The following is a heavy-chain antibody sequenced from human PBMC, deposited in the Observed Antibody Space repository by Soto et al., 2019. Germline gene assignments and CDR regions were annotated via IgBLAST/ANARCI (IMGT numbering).Heavy chain of an antibody. CDR2: ISSSSSYI. V-gene: IGHV3-21*01. CDR1: GFTFSSYS. Sequence: EVQLVESGGGLVKPGGSQRLSCAASGFTFSSYSMNWVRQAPGKGLEWVSSISSSSSYIYYADSVKGRFTISRDNAKNSLYLQMNSLRAEDTAVYYCARDWPRYCSGGSCYRGWFDPWGQGTLVTVSS. CDR3: ARDWPRYCSGGSCYRGWFDP. J-gene: IGHJ5*02. D-gene: IGHD2-15*01.